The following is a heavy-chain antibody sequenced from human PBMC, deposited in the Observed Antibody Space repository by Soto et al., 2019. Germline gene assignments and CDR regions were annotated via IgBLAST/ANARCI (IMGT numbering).Heavy chain of an antibody. J-gene: IGHJ3*01. CDR1: GYKFINYG. D-gene: IGHD5-18*01. Sequence: QIQLEQSGAEVKKPGASVKVSCKTSGYKFINYGIAWVRQAPGQGLEGMGGISAYSGRTNSAQKFQGRITVTIDISTTTGYMELRNLRSDDTAVYYCAGEAFSNGLDPFDVWGQGTMVTVSS. CDR3: AGEAFSNGLDPFDV. V-gene: IGHV1-18*01. CDR2: ISAYSGRT.